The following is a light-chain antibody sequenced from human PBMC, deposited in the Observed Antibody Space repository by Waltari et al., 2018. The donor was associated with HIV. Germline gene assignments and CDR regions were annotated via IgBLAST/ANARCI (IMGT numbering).Light chain of an antibody. V-gene: IGLV6-57*01. J-gene: IGLJ2*01. CDR3: QSYDDNNVL. Sequence: NFMLTQPHSVSESPGKTVTISCTRSSGNIASSHVQWSQQRAGNSPTAVIYENKQRPSGVPDRFSGSIDISSNSASLTISGLKTEDEADYYCQSYDDNNVLFAGGTKLTVL. CDR1: SGNIASSH. CDR2: ENK.